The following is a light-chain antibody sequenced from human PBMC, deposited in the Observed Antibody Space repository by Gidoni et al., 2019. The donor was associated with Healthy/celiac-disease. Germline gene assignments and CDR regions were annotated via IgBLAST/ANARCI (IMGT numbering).Light chain of an antibody. J-gene: IGKJ2*01. CDR2: WGS. Sequence: DIVMTQSPLSLPVTPGEPASISCRSSHSLLHSNGYNYLDWYLQKPGQSPQLLIYWGSNRASGVPDRFSGSGSGTDFTLKISRVEAEDVGVYYCMQARQTLYTFGQGTKLEIK. CDR1: HSLLHSNGYNY. CDR3: MQARQTLYT. V-gene: IGKV2-28*01.